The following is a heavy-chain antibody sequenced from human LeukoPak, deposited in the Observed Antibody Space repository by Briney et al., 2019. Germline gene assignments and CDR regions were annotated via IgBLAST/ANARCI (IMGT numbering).Heavy chain of an antibody. D-gene: IGHD6-19*01. Sequence: GSLRLSCAASGFTFSSYGMHWVRQAPGKGLEWVAFIQYDGSNKYYADSVKGRFTISRDNSKNTLYLQMNSLRAADTAVYYCARAPTFSGWSDYWGQGTLVTVSS. V-gene: IGHV3-30*02. CDR1: GFTFSSYG. CDR3: ARAPTFSGWSDY. CDR2: IQYDGSNK. J-gene: IGHJ4*02.